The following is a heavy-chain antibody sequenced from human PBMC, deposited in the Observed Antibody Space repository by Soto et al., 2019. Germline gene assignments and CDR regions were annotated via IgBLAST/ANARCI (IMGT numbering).Heavy chain of an antibody. CDR1: GGTFSSYA. CDR2: IIPIFGTA. V-gene: IGHV1-69*06. D-gene: IGHD2-2*01. J-gene: IGHJ5*02. CDR3: ARGCISTSCYRGPNWFAP. Sequence: QVQLVQSGAEVKKPGSSVKVSCKASGGTFSSYAISWVRQAPGQGLEWMGGIIPIFGTANYAQKFQGRVTITADKSTSTAYMELSSLRSEDTAVYYCARGCISTSCYRGPNWFAPWGQGTLVTVSS.